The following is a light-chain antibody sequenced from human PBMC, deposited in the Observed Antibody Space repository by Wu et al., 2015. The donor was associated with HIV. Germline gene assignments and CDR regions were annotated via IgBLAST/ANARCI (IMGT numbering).Light chain of an antibody. CDR1: QSISSN. V-gene: IGKV3-11*01. CDR2: DAS. J-gene: IGKJ5*01. Sequence: VMTQSPATLSVSPGERATLSCRASQSISSNLAWYQQKLGQAPRLLIYDASKRAPGIPARFSGSGSGTDFTLTISRVETEDFAVYYCQQRRNWPPITFGQGTRLDIK. CDR3: QQRRNWPPIT.